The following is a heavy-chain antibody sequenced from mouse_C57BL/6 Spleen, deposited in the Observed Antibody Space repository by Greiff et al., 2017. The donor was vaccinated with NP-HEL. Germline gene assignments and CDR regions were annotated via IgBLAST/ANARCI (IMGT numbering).Heavy chain of an antibody. CDR3: ARKLTTVVDYAMDY. CDR1: GYSFTDYN. CDR2: INPNYGTT. J-gene: IGHJ4*01. V-gene: IGHV1-39*01. Sequence: VQLKESGPELVKPGASVKISCKASGYSFTDYNMNWVKQSNGKSLEWIGVINPNYGTTSYNQKFKGKATLTVDQSSSTAYMQLNSLTSEDSAVYYCARKLTTVVDYAMDYWGQGTSVTVSS. D-gene: IGHD1-1*01.